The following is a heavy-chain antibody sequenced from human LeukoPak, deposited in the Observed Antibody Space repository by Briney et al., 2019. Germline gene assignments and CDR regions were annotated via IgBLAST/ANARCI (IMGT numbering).Heavy chain of an antibody. J-gene: IGHJ5*02. CDR1: GYTFTSYG. CDR3: ARDMSPPSYNWFDP. V-gene: IGHV1-18*01. D-gene: IGHD2-15*01. CDR2: INAYNGNT. Sequence: ASVKVSCMASGYTFTSYGISWVRQAPGQGLEWMGWINAYNGNTNYAQKLQGRVTMTTDTSTSTDYMELRSLRSDDTAVYYCARDMSPPSYNWFDPWGQGTLVTVSS.